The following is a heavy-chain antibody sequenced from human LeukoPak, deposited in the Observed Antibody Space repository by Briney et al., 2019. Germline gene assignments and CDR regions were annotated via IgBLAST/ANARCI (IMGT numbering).Heavy chain of an antibody. J-gene: IGHJ1*01. CDR2: INHSGST. V-gene: IGHV4-34*01. Sequence: SETLSLTCAVYGGSFSGYYWSWIRQPPGKGLEWIGEINHSGSTNYNPSLKSRVTISVDTSKNQFSLKLSSVTAADTAVYYCARELLPMHWGQGTLVTVSS. D-gene: IGHD2/OR15-2a*01. CDR3: ARELLPMH. CDR1: GGSFSGYY.